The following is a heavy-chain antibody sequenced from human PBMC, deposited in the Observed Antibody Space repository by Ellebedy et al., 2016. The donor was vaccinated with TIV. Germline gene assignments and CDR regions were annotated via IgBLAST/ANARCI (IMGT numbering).Heavy chain of an antibody. Sequence: PGGSLRLSCATSGFTFSNYFMSWVRQAPGKGLEWVAKIKQDGSEKHYVDSVKGRFTIFRDNAKNSLYLQMDSLRAEDTAVYYCVRVKPAAAVFDYWGQGTVLTVSS. CDR1: GFTFSNYF. CDR2: IKQDGSEK. V-gene: IGHV3-7*03. D-gene: IGHD6-13*01. J-gene: IGHJ4*02. CDR3: VRVKPAAAVFDY.